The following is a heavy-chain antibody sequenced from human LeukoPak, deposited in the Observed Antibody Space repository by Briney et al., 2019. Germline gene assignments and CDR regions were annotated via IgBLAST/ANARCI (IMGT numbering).Heavy chain of an antibody. CDR2: IYYSGTT. Sequence: PSETLSLTCTVSGGSISSGFYYWGWIRQPPGKGLEWIGSIYYSGTTYYNPSLKSRVTISVDTSRNQFSLKLSSVTAADTAVYYCARRPVVWFGESLYFDYWGQGTLVTVSS. CDR1: GGSISSGFYY. J-gene: IGHJ4*02. V-gene: IGHV4-39*01. CDR3: ARRPVVWFGESLYFDY. D-gene: IGHD3-10*01.